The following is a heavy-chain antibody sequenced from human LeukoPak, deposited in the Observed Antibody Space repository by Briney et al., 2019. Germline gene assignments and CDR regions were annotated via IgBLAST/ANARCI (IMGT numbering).Heavy chain of an antibody. CDR3: ARDFDGYYYGMDV. CDR2: IKQDGSEK. Sequence: PGGSLRLSCAASGFTFRNYGMHWIRQAPGKGLEWVANIKQDGSEKYYVDSVKGRFTISRDNAKNSLYLQMNSLRAEDTAVYYCARDFDGYYYGMDVWGQGTTVTVSS. V-gene: IGHV3-7*01. CDR1: GFTFRNYG. J-gene: IGHJ6*02. D-gene: IGHD3-9*01.